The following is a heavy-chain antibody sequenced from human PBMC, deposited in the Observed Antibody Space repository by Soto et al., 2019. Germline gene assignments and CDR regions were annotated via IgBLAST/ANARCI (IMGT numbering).Heavy chain of an antibody. D-gene: IGHD3-10*01. J-gene: IGHJ6*02. CDR3: ARGVIGRGSGSYYRYYYYGMDV. Sequence: SETLSLTCAVYGGSFSGYYWSWIRQPPGKGLEWIGEINHSGSTNYNPSLKSRVTISVDTSKNQFSLKLSSVTAADTAVYYCARGVIGRGSGSYYRYYYYGMDVWGQGTTVTVSS. V-gene: IGHV4-34*01. CDR1: GGSFSGYY. CDR2: INHSGST.